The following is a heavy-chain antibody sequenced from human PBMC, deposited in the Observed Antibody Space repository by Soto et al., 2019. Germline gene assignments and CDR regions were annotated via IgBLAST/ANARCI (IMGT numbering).Heavy chain of an antibody. CDR2: IYYGGST. CDR3: ARGGYYYENSGQNAYDY. J-gene: IGHJ4*01. CDR1: GGSISSGGYY. Sequence: SETLSLTCTVSGGSISSGGYYWSWIRQHPGKGLEWIGYIYYGGSTYYNPSLKSRATISGDTSKNQFSLKLSSVTAADTAVYYCARGGYYYENSGQNAYDYWGQGILVTISA. V-gene: IGHV4-31*03. D-gene: IGHD3-22*01.